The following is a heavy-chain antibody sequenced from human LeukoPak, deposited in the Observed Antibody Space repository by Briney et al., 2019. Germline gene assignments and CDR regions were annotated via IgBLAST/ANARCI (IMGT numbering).Heavy chain of an antibody. V-gene: IGHV4-61*02. Sequence: PSETLSLTCTVSGGSISSGSYYWSWIRQPAGKGLEWIGRIYTSGSTNYNPSLKSRVTISVDTSKNQFSLKLSSVTAADTAVYYCARAVYYYDSSGYYLDAFDIWGQGTMVTVSS. CDR1: GGSISSGSYY. J-gene: IGHJ3*02. D-gene: IGHD3-22*01. CDR2: IYTSGST. CDR3: ARAVYYYDSSGYYLDAFDI.